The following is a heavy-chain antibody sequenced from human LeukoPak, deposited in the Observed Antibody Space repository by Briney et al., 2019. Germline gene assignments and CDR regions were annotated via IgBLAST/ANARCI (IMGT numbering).Heavy chain of an antibody. Sequence: PSETLSLTXTVSGYSISSGYYWGWIRQPPGKGLEWIGTIYHSGNTYYNPSLKSRVTISVDTSKNQFSLNLSSVTAADTAVYYCARLLWFGKYYFDYWGQGTLVTVSS. CDR2: IYHSGNT. CDR3: ARLLWFGKYYFDY. D-gene: IGHD3-10*01. CDR1: GYSISSGYY. V-gene: IGHV4-38-2*02. J-gene: IGHJ4*02.